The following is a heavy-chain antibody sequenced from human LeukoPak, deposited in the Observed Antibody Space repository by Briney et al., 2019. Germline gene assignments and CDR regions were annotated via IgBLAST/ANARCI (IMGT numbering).Heavy chain of an antibody. CDR1: GGSISSYY. CDR3: ARDTNRGAFDI. Sequence: SETLSLTCTVSGGSISSYYWSWIRQPPGKGLEWIGYIYYSGSTNYNPSLKSRVTISVDTSKNQFSLKLSSVTAADTAVYYCARDTNRGAFDIWGQGTMVTVSS. J-gene: IGHJ3*02. CDR2: IYYSGST. D-gene: IGHD1/OR15-1a*01. V-gene: IGHV4-59*01.